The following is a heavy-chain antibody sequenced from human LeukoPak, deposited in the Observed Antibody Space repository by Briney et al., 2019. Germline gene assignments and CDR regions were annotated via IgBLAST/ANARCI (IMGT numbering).Heavy chain of an antibody. J-gene: IGHJ6*03. CDR2: ISSSSSYI. CDR3: ARDGCSGGSCYYDYYYYYMDV. Sequence: GGSLRLSCAASGFTFSSYSMNWVRQAPGKGLEWVSSISSSSSYIYYADSVKGRFTISRDNAKNSLYLQMNSLRAEDTAVYYCARDGCSGGSCYYDYYYYYMDVWGKGTTVTVSS. D-gene: IGHD2-15*01. CDR1: GFTFSSYS. V-gene: IGHV3-21*01.